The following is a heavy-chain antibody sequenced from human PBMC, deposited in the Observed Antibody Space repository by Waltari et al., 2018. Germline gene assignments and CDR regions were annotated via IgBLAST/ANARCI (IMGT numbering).Heavy chain of an antibody. J-gene: IGHJ4*02. CDR3: AKVWKNYRTDY. CDR1: RGARSSRGYY. V-gene: IGHV4-39*07. CDR2: IYYSGNT. D-gene: IGHD3-16*02. Sequence: QLHLQASGPGLVTPSETLSLTCTVPRGARSSRGYYWGWIRQPPGKGLEWMGSIYYSGNTYYNPSLKNRVTISVDTSKNQFSLKVTSVTAADTAVYYCAKVWKNYRTDYWGQGTLVTVSS.